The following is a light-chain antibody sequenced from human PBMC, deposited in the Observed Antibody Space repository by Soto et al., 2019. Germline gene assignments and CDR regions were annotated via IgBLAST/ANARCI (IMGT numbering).Light chain of an antibody. J-gene: IGKJ1*01. Sequence: DTVMTQSPDSLAVSLGERAPINCKSSQSVLYSSNNKNYLAWYQQKPGQPPKLLIYWASTRESGVPDRFSGSGSGTDFTLTISSLQAEDVAVYYCQQYYTKTFGQGTKV. CDR3: QQYYTKT. CDR2: WAS. CDR1: QSVLYSSNNKNY. V-gene: IGKV4-1*01.